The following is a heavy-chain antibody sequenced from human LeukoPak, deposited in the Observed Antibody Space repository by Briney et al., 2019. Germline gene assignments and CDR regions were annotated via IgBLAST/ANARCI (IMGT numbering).Heavy chain of an antibody. CDR2: ITRDSIYT. CDR1: GFTFSNYN. CDR3: ARDPYNGYYGDDYYYYMDV. D-gene: IGHD4-17*01. Sequence: GGSLRLSCAASGFTFSNYNMNWVRQTPGKGLEWVSSITRDSIYTFYADSVKGRFTISRDDAKNSLSLQMNSLRAEDTAVYYCARDPYNGYYGDDYYYYMDVWGRGTTVTISS. J-gene: IGHJ6*03. V-gene: IGHV3-21*01.